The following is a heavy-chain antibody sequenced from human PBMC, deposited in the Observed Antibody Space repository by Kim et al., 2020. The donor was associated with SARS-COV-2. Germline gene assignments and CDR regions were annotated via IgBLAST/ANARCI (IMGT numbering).Heavy chain of an antibody. J-gene: IGHJ4*02. CDR1: GFTLTGYA. CDR3: LKGGWGWIWDH. Sequence: GGSLRLSCTTSGFTLTGYAMSWVRQAPGKGLEWVSSIDGSDGTTYYVDSVKGRFTISRDDSKSTLYLWMTSLRADDTAVYYCLKGGWGWIWDHWGQGAHVTVAS. D-gene: IGHD2-2*03. CDR2: IDGSDGTT. V-gene: IGHV3-23*01.